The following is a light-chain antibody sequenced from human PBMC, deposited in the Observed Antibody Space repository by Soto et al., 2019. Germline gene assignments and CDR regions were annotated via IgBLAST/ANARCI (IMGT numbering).Light chain of an antibody. V-gene: IGKV3-20*01. CDR2: GAS. Sequence: DIVLTQSPGTLSLSPGERATLSCRASQSVSSSYLSWYQQKPGQAPRLLIYGASSRATDIPDRFSGSGSGTDFTLTIRRLEPEDFAVYYCQQYGSSSYTFGQGTKLEIK. CDR3: QQYGSSSYT. J-gene: IGKJ2*01. CDR1: QSVSSSY.